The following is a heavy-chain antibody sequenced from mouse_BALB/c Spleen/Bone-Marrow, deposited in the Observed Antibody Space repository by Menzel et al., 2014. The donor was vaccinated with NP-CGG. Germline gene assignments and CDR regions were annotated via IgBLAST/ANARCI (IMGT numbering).Heavy chain of an antibody. CDR3: VRGNYGNYVDYFDF. V-gene: IGHV5-6-3*01. Sequence: EVNVVESGGGLVQPGGSLKLSCAASGFTFSNCGMSWVRQTPDKRLELVATINSNGGSTYYPDSVKGRFTISRDTAKNTLYLQMSSLKSEETAMYYCVRGNYGNYVDYFDFWGQGTTLTVSS. CDR1: GFTFSNCG. J-gene: IGHJ2*01. D-gene: IGHD2-1*01. CDR2: INSNGGST.